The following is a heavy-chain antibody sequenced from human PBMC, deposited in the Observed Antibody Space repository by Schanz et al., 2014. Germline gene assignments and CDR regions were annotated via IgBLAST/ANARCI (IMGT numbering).Heavy chain of an antibody. J-gene: IGHJ1*01. V-gene: IGHV3-64D*06. CDR2: ITRSGGGT. D-gene: IGHD2-21*01. CDR1: GFTFSSYA. CDR3: GKDAYCAGGGCRAECFHH. Sequence: EVQLVESGGYLVQPGGSLRLSCSASGFTFSSYAMHWVRQASGKGLEYVSAITRSGGGTYYSDSVKGRFTISRDKSKSTLYLQMSSLRHEDSAVYYCGKDAYCAGGGCRAECFHHWGQGTLVTVSS.